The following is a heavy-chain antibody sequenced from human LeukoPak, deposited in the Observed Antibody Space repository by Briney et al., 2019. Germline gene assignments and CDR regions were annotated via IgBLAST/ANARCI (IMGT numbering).Heavy chain of an antibody. CDR2: IYYSGST. D-gene: IGHD2-15*01. CDR1: GGSISSYY. V-gene: IGHV4-59*01. J-gene: IGHJ3*02. CDR3: ARDGAFRAFDI. Sequence: PSETLSLTCTVSGGSISSYYWSWIRQPPGKGLEWIGYIYYSGSTNYNPSLKSRVTISVDTSKNQFSLKLSSVTAADTAVYYCARDGAFRAFDIWGQGTMVTVSS.